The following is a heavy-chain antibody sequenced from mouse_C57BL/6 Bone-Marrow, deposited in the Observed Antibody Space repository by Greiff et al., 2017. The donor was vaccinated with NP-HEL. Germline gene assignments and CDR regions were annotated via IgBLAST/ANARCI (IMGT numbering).Heavy chain of an antibody. Sequence: QVQLQQPGAELVRPGSSVKLSCKASGYTFTSYWMHWVKQRPIQGLEWIGNIDPSDSETHYNQKFKDKATLTVEKSSSTAYMQLSSLTSEDSAVYYCARSDDYDGRFYAMDYWGQGTSVTVSS. D-gene: IGHD2-4*01. CDR2: IDPSDSET. CDR3: ARSDDYDGRFYAMDY. V-gene: IGHV1-52*01. J-gene: IGHJ4*01. CDR1: GYTFTSYW.